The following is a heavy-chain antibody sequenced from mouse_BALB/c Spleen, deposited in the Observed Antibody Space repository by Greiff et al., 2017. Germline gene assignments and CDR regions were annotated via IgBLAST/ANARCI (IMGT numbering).Heavy chain of an antibody. CDR2: ISNGGGST. J-gene: IGHJ3*01. D-gene: IGHD2-3*01. V-gene: IGHV5-12-2*01. CDR1: GFTFSSYT. Sequence: EVMLVESGGGLVQPGGSLKLSCAASGFTFSSYTMSWVRQTPEKRLEWVAYISNGGGSTYYPDTVKGRFTISRDNAKNTLYLQMSSLKSEDTAMYYCARLDGYYTLFAYWGQGTLVTVSA. CDR3: ARLDGYYTLFAY.